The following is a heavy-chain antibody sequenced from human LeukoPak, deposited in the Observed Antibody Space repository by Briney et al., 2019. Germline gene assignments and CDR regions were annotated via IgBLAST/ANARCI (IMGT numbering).Heavy chain of an antibody. Sequence: PSETLSLTCTVSGGSISSGSYYWSWIRQPAGKGLEWIGRSYISGSTNYNPSLKSRVTISVDTSKNQFSLKLSSVTAADTAVYYCAGSLVGATLGIDYWGQGTLVTVSS. V-gene: IGHV4-61*02. CDR3: AGSLVGATLGIDY. D-gene: IGHD1-26*01. CDR1: GGSISSGSYY. J-gene: IGHJ4*01. CDR2: SYISGST.